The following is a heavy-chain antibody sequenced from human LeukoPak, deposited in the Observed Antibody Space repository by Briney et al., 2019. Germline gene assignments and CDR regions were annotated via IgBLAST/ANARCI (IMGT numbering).Heavy chain of an antibody. CDR3: AMYYGSGSPPFDY. CDR2: ISGSGGSI. V-gene: IGHV3-23*01. CDR1: GFTFSYYA. Sequence: GGSLRLSCAASGFTFSYYAMNWVRQAPGKGLEWVSDISGSGGSIYYADSVKGRCTISRAKSKDTLYLQMNSLRAEDTAVYYCAMYYGSGSPPFDYWGQGTLVTVSS. J-gene: IGHJ4*02. D-gene: IGHD3-10*01.